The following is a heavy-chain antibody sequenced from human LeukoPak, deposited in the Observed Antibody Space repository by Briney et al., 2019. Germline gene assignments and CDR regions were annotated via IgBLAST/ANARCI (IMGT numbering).Heavy chain of an antibody. V-gene: IGHV4-39*01. CDR1: GGSISSSSYY. Sequence: SETLSLTCTVPGGSISSSSYYWGWIRQPPGKGLEWIGSIYYSGSTCYNPSLKSRVTISVDTSKNQFSLKLSSVTAADTAVYYCARQPIVVRYFDLWGRGTLVTVSS. D-gene: IGHD3-22*01. CDR2: IYYSGST. CDR3: ARQPIVVRYFDL. J-gene: IGHJ2*01.